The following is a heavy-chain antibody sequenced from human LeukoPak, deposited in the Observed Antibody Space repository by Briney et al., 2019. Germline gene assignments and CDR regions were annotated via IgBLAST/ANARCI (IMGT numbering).Heavy chain of an antibody. CDR3: ARRESGTSGRYYFDY. V-gene: IGHV3-53*01. Sequence: PGGSLRLSCAASGFTVSSNYMSWVRQAPGQGLEWVSVIYSGGTTYYADSVKGRFTISRDDSKNTLYLQMNSLRAEDTAVYYCARRESGTSGRYYFDYWGQGALVTVSS. CDR1: GFTVSSNY. D-gene: IGHD3-10*01. CDR2: IYSGGTT. J-gene: IGHJ4*02.